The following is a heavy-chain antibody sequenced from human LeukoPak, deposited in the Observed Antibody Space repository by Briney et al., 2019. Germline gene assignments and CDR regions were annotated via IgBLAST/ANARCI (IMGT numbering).Heavy chain of an antibody. CDR2: ISYDGSNK. D-gene: IGHD4-17*01. Sequence: GGSLRLSCVESGSTFRSPWMAWVRQAPGKGLEWVAVISYDGSNKYYADSVKGRFTISRDNSKNTLYLQMNSLRAEDTAVYYCARGLTTVTSNWFDPWGQGTLVTVSS. V-gene: IGHV3-30*19. J-gene: IGHJ5*02. CDR3: ARGLTTVTSNWFDP. CDR1: GSTFRSPW.